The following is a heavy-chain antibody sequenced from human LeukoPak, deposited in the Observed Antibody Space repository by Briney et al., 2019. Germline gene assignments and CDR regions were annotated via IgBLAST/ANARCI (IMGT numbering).Heavy chain of an antibody. CDR1: GDSISTFS. J-gene: IGHJ3*02. V-gene: IGHV4-59*01. CDR2: FYYAGST. Sequence: PSETLSLTCTVSGDSISTFSWSWIRQSPGKGLEWIGYFYYAGSTNYNPSLQSRATISVDTSQNLSSLKLSSVNAADTAVYYCARDVPYCSTTSCYVFDIWGQGTMVTVSS. CDR3: ARDVPYCSTTSCYVFDI. D-gene: IGHD2-2*01.